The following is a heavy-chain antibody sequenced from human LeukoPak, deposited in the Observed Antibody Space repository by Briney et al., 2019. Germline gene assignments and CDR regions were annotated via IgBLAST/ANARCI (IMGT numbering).Heavy chain of an antibody. CDR3: ARDFGYPESAFDI. CDR2: IYYSGST. V-gene: IGHV4-59*01. D-gene: IGHD3-10*01. CDR1: GGSISSYY. Sequence: SETLSLTCTVSGGSISSYYWSWIRQPPGKGLEWIGYIYYSGSTNYNPSLKSRVTISVDTSKNQFSLKLSSVTAADTAVYYCARDFGYPESAFDIWGQGTMVTVSS. J-gene: IGHJ3*02.